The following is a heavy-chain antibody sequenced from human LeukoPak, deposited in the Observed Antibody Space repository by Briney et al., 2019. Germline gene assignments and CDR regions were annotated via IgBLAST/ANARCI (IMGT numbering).Heavy chain of an antibody. J-gene: IGHJ4*02. CDR2: IDWDDDK. D-gene: IGHD6-13*01. CDR3: SHRARYTSSEGCFDY. Sequence: SGPTLVNPTQTLTLTCTFSGFSLSTSGMCVSWIRQPPGKALEWLARIDWDDDKYYSTSLKTRLTISKDTSKNQVVLTMTNMDPVDTATYYCSHRARYTSSEGCFDYWGQGTLVTVSS. CDR1: GFSLSTSGMC. V-gene: IGHV2-70*12.